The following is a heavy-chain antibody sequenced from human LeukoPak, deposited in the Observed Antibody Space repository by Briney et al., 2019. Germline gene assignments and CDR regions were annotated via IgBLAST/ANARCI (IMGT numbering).Heavy chain of an antibody. Sequence: SETLSLTCTVSGGSISSYYWSWIRQPAGKGLEWIGRIYTSGSTNYNPSLKSRVTMSVDTSKNQFSLKLTSVTAADTAVYYCASSTTGTTYAFDIWGQGTMVTVSS. V-gene: IGHV4-4*07. CDR1: GGSISSYY. D-gene: IGHD1-1*01. J-gene: IGHJ3*02. CDR3: ASSTTGTTYAFDI. CDR2: IYTSGST.